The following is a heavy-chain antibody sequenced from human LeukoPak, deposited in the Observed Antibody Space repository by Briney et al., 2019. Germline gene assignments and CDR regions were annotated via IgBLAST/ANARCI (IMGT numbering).Heavy chain of an antibody. V-gene: IGHV6-1*01. CDR1: GDSVSTNSAT. CDR3: ARGQVTFDY. Sequence: SQTLSLTCAISGDSVSTNSATWNWIRQSPSRGLEWLGRTYYKSKWYNDYAVSVKSRITINPDTSRNQFSLHLNSVTPEDAAVYYCARGQVTFDYWGQGTLVTVSS. J-gene: IGHJ4*02. CDR2: TYYKSKWYN.